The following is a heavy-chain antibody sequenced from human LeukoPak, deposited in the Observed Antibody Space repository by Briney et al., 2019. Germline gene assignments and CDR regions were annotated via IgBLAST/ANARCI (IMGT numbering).Heavy chain of an antibody. V-gene: IGHV4-59*01. CDR3: ARDSVAGHLGY. J-gene: IGHJ4*02. CDR1: GGSISNYY. D-gene: IGHD6-19*01. CDR2: INYSGST. Sequence: SETLSLTCTVSGGSISNYYWSWIRQPPGKGLEWIGYINYSGSTNYNPSLKSRVTISVDTSKTQFSLKLSSVTAADTAVYYCARDSVAGHLGYWGQGTLVTVSS.